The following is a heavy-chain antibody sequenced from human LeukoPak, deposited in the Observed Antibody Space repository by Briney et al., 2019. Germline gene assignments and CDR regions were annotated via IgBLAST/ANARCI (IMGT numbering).Heavy chain of an antibody. Sequence: SETLSLTCTVSGGSISSYYWSWIRQPAGKGLEWIGRIYISGSTNYNPSLKSRVTMSVDTSKNQFSLKLSSVTAADTAVYYCAREVHYYGSGTYFFWFDPWGQGTLVTVSS. D-gene: IGHD3-10*01. CDR1: GGSISSYY. J-gene: IGHJ5*02. CDR2: IYISGST. V-gene: IGHV4-4*07. CDR3: AREVHYYGSGTYFFWFDP.